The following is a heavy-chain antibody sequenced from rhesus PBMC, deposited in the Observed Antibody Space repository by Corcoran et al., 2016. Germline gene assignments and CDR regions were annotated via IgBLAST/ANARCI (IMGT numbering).Heavy chain of an antibody. CDR3: TRFYDYGSGYPGGY. D-gene: IGHD3-28*01. V-gene: IGHV1S9*01. CDR1: GYTFTSDY. J-gene: IGHJ4*01. CDR2: FDPSNGNP. Sequence: QVQLVQSGAEVKKPGASVKLSCKASGYTFTSDYINWGRQAHGQVIGWMGWFDPSNGNPGSDQNFQGGVTMPRDTSTSTAYLELSSLRSEDTAVFFCTRFYDYGSGYPGGYWGQGVLVTVSS.